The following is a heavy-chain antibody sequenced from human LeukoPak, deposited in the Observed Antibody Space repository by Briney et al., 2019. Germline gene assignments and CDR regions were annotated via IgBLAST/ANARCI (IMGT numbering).Heavy chain of an antibody. CDR1: GFTFSSYA. J-gene: IGHJ4*02. CDR2: ISGSGDST. Sequence: GGSLRLSCAASGFTFSSYAMSWVRQAPGKGLEWVSVISGSGDSTHYADSVKGRFTISRDNAKNSLYLQMDSLRAEDTAVYYCARVYYDSSGPYFDYWGQGTLVTVSS. V-gene: IGHV3-23*01. D-gene: IGHD3-22*01. CDR3: ARVYYDSSGPYFDY.